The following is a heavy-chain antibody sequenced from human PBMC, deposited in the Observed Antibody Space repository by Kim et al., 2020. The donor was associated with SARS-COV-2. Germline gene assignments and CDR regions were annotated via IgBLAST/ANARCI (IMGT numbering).Heavy chain of an antibody. D-gene: IGHD3-10*01. CDR2: IYTSGST. J-gene: IGHJ5*02. V-gene: IGHV4-61*02. Sequence: SETLSLTCTVSGGSISSGSYYWSWIRQPAGKGLEWIGRIYTSGSTNYNPSLKSRVTISVDTSKNQFSLKLSSVTAADTAVYYCAREVEYYYGSGSLNWFDPWGQGTLVTVSS. CDR1: GGSISSGSYY. CDR3: AREVEYYYGSGSLNWFDP.